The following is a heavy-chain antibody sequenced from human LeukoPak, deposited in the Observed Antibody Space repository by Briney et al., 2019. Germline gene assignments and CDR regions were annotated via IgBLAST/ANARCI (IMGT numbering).Heavy chain of an antibody. Sequence: PSETLSLTCIVSGDSVSGYYWNWIRQPPGKGLEWIGRINTSGSTSYNPSLKSRVTISVDTSKNQFSLKLSSVTAADTAVYYCARDGSYRWFDPWGQGTLVTVSS. CDR1: GDSVSGYY. J-gene: IGHJ5*02. CDR2: INTSGST. D-gene: IGHD1-26*01. V-gene: IGHV4-4*08. CDR3: ARDGSYRWFDP.